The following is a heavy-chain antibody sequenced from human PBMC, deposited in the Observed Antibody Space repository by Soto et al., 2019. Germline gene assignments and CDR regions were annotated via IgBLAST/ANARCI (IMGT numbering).Heavy chain of an antibody. CDR3: AKGPGYCSGGSCYSSYYYGMDV. CDR1: VFTFITYG. D-gene: IGHD2-15*01. Sequence: PGWSLRLSCASSVFTFITYGMRWVRQAPGRGLEWVSAISGSGGTTYYADSVKGRFTISRDNSNNMLYLQMNSLRAEDTAIYYCAKGPGYCSGGSCYSSYYYGMDVWGQGTTVTVSS. V-gene: IGHV3-23*01. CDR2: ISGSGGTT. J-gene: IGHJ6*02.